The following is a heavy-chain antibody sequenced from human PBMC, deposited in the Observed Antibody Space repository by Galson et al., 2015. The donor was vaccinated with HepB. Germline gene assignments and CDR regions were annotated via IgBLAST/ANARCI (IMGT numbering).Heavy chain of an antibody. Sequence: SLRLSCAVSGFIVSRNYMSWVRQAPGKGLEWVSVIYSGGSTDYADSVKGRFTTSRDSSKNTLYLQMNSLRVEDTAVYYCVGRYDYGFQDFDYWGQGTLVTVSS. D-gene: IGHD3-10*01. J-gene: IGHJ4*02. CDR3: VGRYDYGFQDFDY. CDR1: GFIVSRNY. V-gene: IGHV3-66*02. CDR2: IYSGGST.